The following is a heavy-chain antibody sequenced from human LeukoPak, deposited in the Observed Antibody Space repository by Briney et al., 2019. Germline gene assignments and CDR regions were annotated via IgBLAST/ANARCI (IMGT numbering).Heavy chain of an antibody. CDR2: IYTSGST. J-gene: IGHJ6*03. CDR1: GGSISSGSYY. V-gene: IGHV4-61*02. CDR3: ARDRAWLVYYYYMDV. D-gene: IGHD6-19*01. Sequence: SETLSLTCTVSGGSISSGSYYWSWIRQPAGKGLEWIGRIYTSGSTNYNPSLKSRVTISVDTSKNQFSLKLSSVTAADTAVYYCARDRAWLVYYYYMDVWGKGTTVTVSS.